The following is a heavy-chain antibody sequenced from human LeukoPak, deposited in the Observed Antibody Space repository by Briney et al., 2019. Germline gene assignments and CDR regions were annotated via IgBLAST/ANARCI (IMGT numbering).Heavy chain of an antibody. Sequence: GGSLRLSCAASGFMFSNYWMTWVRQAPGKGLEWVANIKQDGSEKYYVDSVKGRFTISRNNAENSLYLQMDSLRAEDTAVYYCARDHSSSWYSALYYYYGMDVWGQGTTVTVSS. CDR1: GFMFSNYW. D-gene: IGHD6-13*01. J-gene: IGHJ6*02. CDR3: ARDHSSSWYSALYYYYGMDV. V-gene: IGHV3-7*01. CDR2: IKQDGSEK.